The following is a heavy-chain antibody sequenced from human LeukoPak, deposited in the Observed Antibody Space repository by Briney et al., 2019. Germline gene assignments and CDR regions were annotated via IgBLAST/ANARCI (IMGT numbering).Heavy chain of an antibody. D-gene: IGHD6-13*01. V-gene: IGHV1-2*02. J-gene: IGHJ4*02. CDR3: AGGYSSSWGGIGY. Sequence: GASVKVSCKASGYTFTGYYMHWVRQAPGQGLEWMGWINPNSGGTNYAQKFQGRVTMTRDTSISTAYMELSRLRSDDTAVYYCAGGYSSSWGGIGYWGQGTLVTVSS. CDR2: INPNSGGT. CDR1: GYTFTGYY.